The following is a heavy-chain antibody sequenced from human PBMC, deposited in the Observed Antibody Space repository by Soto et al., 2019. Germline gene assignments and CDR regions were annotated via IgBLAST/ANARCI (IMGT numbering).Heavy chain of an antibody. CDR1: GFTFSSYA. J-gene: IGHJ4*02. Sequence: GGSLRLSCAASGFTFSSYAMSWVRQAPGKGLEWVSAISGSGGSTYYADSVKGRFTISRDNSKNTLYLQMNSLRAEDTAVYYCATHPPKVTTLLPDLDYWGQGTLVTVSS. D-gene: IGHD4-17*01. V-gene: IGHV3-23*01. CDR3: ATHPPKVTTLLPDLDY. CDR2: ISGSGGST.